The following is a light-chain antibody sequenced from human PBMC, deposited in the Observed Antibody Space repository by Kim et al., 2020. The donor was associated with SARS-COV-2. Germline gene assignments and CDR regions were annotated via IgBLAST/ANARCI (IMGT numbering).Light chain of an antibody. J-gene: IGKJ2*01. Sequence: SASVGDRVTITCRASQSVSNYLSWYQQKPGTAPKLLIYAASTLHSGVPSRFSGSGSGRDFTLTISSLQPEDFATYSCLQSFNTPFTFGQGTKLEI. CDR2: AAS. CDR3: LQSFNTPFT. CDR1: QSVSNY. V-gene: IGKV1-39*01.